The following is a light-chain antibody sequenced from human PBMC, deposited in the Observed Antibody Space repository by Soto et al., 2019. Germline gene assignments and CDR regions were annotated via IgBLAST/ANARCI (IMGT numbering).Light chain of an antibody. Sequence: DIQMTQSPSTLSASVGDRVSITCRASQSISRQLAWYQQKPGKAPNLLIYQASNLETGVPSRFTGSGSGTEFTLAISSLQPDDLATYYCPQYQSYWTFGQGTKVEVK. V-gene: IGKV1-5*03. CDR3: PQYQSYWT. CDR2: QAS. CDR1: QSISRQ. J-gene: IGKJ1*01.